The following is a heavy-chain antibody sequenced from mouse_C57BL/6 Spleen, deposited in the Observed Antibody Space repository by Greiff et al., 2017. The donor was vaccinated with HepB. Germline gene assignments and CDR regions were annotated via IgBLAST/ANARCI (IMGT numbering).Heavy chain of an antibody. J-gene: IGHJ2*01. CDR1: GYAFSSSW. CDR3: ARRGLYYSIYFDY. Sequence: QVQLKQSGPELVKPGASVKISCKASGYAFSSSWMNWVKQRPGKGLEWIGRIYPGDGDTNYNGKFKGKATLTADKSSSTAYMQLSSLTSEDSAVYFCARRGLYYSIYFDYWGQGTTLTVSS. D-gene: IGHD2-5*01. V-gene: IGHV1-82*01. CDR2: IYPGDGDT.